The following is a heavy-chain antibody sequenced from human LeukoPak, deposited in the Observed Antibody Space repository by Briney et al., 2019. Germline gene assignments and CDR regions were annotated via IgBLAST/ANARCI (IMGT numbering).Heavy chain of an antibody. J-gene: IGHJ4*02. D-gene: IGHD6-6*01. CDR2: ISGYNGNT. CDR1: GYTFTSYG. V-gene: IGHV1-18*01. CDR3: AKWGQLGPLDY. Sequence: ASVKVSCKASGYTFTSYGISWVRQAPGQGLEWMGWISGYNGNTNYAQKFQGRVTMTTDTSTSTAYMEVRSLRSDDTAVYYCAKWGQLGPLDYWGQGTLVTVSS.